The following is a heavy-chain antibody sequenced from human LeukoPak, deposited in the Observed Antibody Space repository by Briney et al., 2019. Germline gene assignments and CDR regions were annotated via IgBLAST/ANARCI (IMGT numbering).Heavy chain of an antibody. CDR1: GYTLTELS. CDR2: FDPEDGET. V-gene: IGHV1-24*01. D-gene: IGHD1-26*01. J-gene: IGHJ6*02. CDR3: ATRPLVGAISYYYYGMDV. Sequence: ASVKVSCKASGYTLTELSMHWVRQAPGKGLEWMGGFDPEDGETIYAQKFQGRVTMTEDTSTDTAYMELSSLRSEDTAVYYCATRPLVGAISYYYYGMDVWGQGTTVTVSS.